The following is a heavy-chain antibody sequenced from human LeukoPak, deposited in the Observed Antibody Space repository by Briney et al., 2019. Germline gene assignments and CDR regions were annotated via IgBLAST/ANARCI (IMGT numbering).Heavy chain of an antibody. D-gene: IGHD6-19*01. J-gene: IGHJ6*03. V-gene: IGHV3-21*01. CDR1: GFTFSSYE. CDR3: ATSLSGWGTYHDMDV. CDR2: ISSSSSYI. Sequence: GGSLRLSCAASGFTFSSYEMNWVRQAPGKGLEWVSSISSSSSYIYYADSVKGRFTISRDNAKNSLYLQMNSLRAEDTAVYYCATSLSGWGTYHDMDVWGKGTTVTISS.